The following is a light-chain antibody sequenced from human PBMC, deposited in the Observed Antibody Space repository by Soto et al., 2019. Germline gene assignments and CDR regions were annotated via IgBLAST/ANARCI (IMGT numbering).Light chain of an antibody. V-gene: IGLV1-40*01. Sequence: QSVLTQPPSVSGVPGQRVTISCTGSSSNIGAGYDVHWYQQLPGTAPKLLFYGNSNRPSGVPDRFSGSKSGTSASLAITGLQAEDEADYYCQSHDSSLSGYVFGTGTKLTVL. CDR3: QSHDSSLSGYV. CDR2: GNS. J-gene: IGLJ1*01. CDR1: SSNIGAGYD.